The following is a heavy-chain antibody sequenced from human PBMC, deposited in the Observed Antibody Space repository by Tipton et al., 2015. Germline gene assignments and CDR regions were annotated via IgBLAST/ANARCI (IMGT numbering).Heavy chain of an antibody. V-gene: IGHV3-23*01. CDR1: GFTFSSYA. D-gene: IGHD6-13*01. CDR3: AKDKLPAAAGTEGAFDI. J-gene: IGHJ3*02. Sequence: SLRLSCAASGFTFSSYAMSWVRQAPGKGLEWVSAISGSGGSTYYADSVKGRFTISRDNSKNTLYLQMNSLRAEDTAVYYCAKDKLPAAAGTEGAFDIWGQGTMVIVS. CDR2: ISGSGGST.